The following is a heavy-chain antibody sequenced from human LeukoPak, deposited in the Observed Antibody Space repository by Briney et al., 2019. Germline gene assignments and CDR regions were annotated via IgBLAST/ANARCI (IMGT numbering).Heavy chain of an antibody. CDR2: ISGSGGST. CDR1: GFTFSSYA. D-gene: IGHD3-9*01. Sequence: PGGSLRLSCAASGFTFSSYAMSWVRQAPGKGLEWVSAISGSGGSTYYADSVKGRFTISRDNYKKTLYLQMNSLRAEDTAVYYCAKAADPYDILTGYYWGPFDYWGQGSLVTVSS. J-gene: IGHJ4*02. V-gene: IGHV3-23*01. CDR3: AKAADPYDILTGYYWGPFDY.